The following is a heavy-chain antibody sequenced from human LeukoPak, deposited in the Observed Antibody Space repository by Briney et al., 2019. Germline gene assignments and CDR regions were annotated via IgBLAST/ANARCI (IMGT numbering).Heavy chain of an antibody. CDR1: GGSISSYY. Sequence: PSETLSLTCTVSGGSISSYYWSWIRQPAGKGLEWIGRIYTSGSTNYNPSLKSRVTMSVDTSKNQFSLKLSSVTAADTAVYYCARDITVTTYNWFDPWGQGTLVTVPS. J-gene: IGHJ5*02. D-gene: IGHD4-11*01. CDR3: ARDITVTTYNWFDP. V-gene: IGHV4-4*07. CDR2: IYTSGST.